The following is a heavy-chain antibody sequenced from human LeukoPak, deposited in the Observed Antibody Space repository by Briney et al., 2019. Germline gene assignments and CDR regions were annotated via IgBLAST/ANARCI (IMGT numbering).Heavy chain of an antibody. CDR2: ISSSSSYI. D-gene: IGHD2-2*02. CDR1: GFTFSSYS. J-gene: IGHJ3*02. CDR3: ASPRWGYCSSTSCYSLDAFDI. V-gene: IGHV3-21*01. Sequence: PGGSLRLSCAASGFTFSSYSMNWVRQAPGKGLEWVSSISSSSSYIYYADSVKGRFTISRDNAKNSLYLQMNSLRAEDTAVYYCASPRWGYCSSTSCYSLDAFDIWGQGTMVTVSS.